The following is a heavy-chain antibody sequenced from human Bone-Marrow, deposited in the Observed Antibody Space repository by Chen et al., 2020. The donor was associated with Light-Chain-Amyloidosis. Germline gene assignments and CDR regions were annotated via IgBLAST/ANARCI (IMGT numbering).Heavy chain of an antibody. CDR2: IYYSGNS. Sequence: QVQLQASGPGLVEPSQTLSLTCTVFGDSIGSGEYYWNWIRQSPGKGLEWIGYIYYSGNSYYNPSLKSRATISVDTSKNQFSLKLTSVTAEDTAVYYCASHSPGDYGNPGSDYWGQGTLVTVSS. D-gene: IGHD4-4*01. V-gene: IGHV4-30-4*01. CDR1: GDSIGSGEYY. J-gene: IGHJ4*02. CDR3: ASHSPGDYGNPGSDY.